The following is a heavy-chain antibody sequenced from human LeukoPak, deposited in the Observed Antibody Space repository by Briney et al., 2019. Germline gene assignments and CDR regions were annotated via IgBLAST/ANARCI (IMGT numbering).Heavy chain of an antibody. Sequence: PGGSLRLSCAASGFTFSGYWMHWVRHAPGKGLVWVSHIDSDGSSTTYGDPAKGRFTISRDNAKNTLYLQMNSLRVEDTAVYYCARGTTAEAGIDYWGQGTLVTVSS. D-gene: IGHD6-13*01. CDR2: IDSDGSST. J-gene: IGHJ4*02. CDR3: ARGTTAEAGIDY. V-gene: IGHV3-74*01. CDR1: GFTFSGYW.